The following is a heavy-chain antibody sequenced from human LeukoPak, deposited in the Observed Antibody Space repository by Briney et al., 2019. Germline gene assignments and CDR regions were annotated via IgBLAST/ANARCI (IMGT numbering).Heavy chain of an antibody. D-gene: IGHD3-22*01. CDR3: AKISGYYPFDY. CDR1: GFTFGTYG. V-gene: IGHV3-30*02. Sequence: GGSLRLSCAASGFTFGTYGMHWVRQAPGKGLEWVAFIRYDGSHKYYTDSVKGRFTISRDNSKNTLYLQMNNLRAEDTALYYCAKISGYYPFDYWGQGTLVTVSS. CDR2: IRYDGSHK. J-gene: IGHJ4*02.